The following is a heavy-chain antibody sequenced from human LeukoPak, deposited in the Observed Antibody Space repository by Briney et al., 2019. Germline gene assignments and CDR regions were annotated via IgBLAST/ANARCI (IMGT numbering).Heavy chain of an antibody. Sequence: PGGSLRLSCAASGFTFSSYSMNWVRQAPEKGLEWVSSIRRGSGSIYYADSLKGRFTISRDNAKNSLYLQMNSLRVEDTAVYYCARAPPYCGGDCSDWYFDLWGRGTLVTVSS. V-gene: IGHV3-21*01. CDR3: ARAPPYCGGDCSDWYFDL. CDR2: IRRGSGSI. D-gene: IGHD2-21*02. J-gene: IGHJ2*01. CDR1: GFTFSSYS.